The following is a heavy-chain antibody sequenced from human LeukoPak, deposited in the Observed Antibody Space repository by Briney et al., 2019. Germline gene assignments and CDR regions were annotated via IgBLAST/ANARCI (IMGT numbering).Heavy chain of an antibody. Sequence: GGSLRLSCAASGFTFSDAWLSWVRQGPGKGPEWVANMNQDGSRKYYVDSVKGRFTISRDNAKNSLFLQMNGLRDEDTAVYYCTRDSQGSGTYSTDHWGQGTLVTVSS. CDR2: MNQDGSRK. CDR1: GFTFSDAW. V-gene: IGHV3-7*01. CDR3: TRDSQGSGTYSTDH. D-gene: IGHD3-10*01. J-gene: IGHJ4*02.